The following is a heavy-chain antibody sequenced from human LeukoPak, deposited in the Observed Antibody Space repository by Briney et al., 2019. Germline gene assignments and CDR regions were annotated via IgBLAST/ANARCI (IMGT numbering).Heavy chain of an antibody. CDR2: ISYHGSAK. D-gene: IGHD6-19*01. J-gene: IGHJ5*02. CDR1: GFIFSGYA. CDR3: AKDWGSSGWYNYFDP. V-gene: IGHV3-30*04. Sequence: PGGSLRLSCAASGAASGFIFSGYAMHWVRQAPGKGLEWVAMISYHGSAKYYGDSVQGRFTISRDISKNTLYLQMDSLRPEDTAVYYCAKDWGSSGWYNYFDPWGQGTLVTVSS.